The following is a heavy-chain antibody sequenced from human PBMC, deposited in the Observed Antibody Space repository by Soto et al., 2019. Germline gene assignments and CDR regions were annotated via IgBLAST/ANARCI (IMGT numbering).Heavy chain of an antibody. CDR2: ISPYNGDT. D-gene: IGHD6-13*01. CDR1: GYTFTSFG. J-gene: IGHJ5*02. Sequence: GASVKVSCKASGYTFTSFGINWVRQAPGQGLEWMGWISPYNGDTNYAQKFQGRVTMTTDTSTRTAYLEVKNLRSDDTAVYYCAREWIAAAAAAVWFDPWGQGTLVTVSS. CDR3: AREWIAAAAAAVWFDP. V-gene: IGHV1-18*01.